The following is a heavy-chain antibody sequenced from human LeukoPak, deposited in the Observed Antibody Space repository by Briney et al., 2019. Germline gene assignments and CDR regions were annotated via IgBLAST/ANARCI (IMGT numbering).Heavy chain of an antibody. J-gene: IGHJ5*02. CDR2: IYHSGNT. Sequence: KASETLSLTCTVSGYSISSGYYWGWIRQPPGKGLEWIGSIYHSGNTYYNPSLKSRVTISVETSKNQFSLKLSSVTAADTAVYYCARDGASGYSWVDTILDWFDPWGQGTLVTVSS. CDR1: GYSISSGYY. D-gene: IGHD5-18*01. CDR3: ARDGASGYSWVDTILDWFDP. V-gene: IGHV4-38-2*02.